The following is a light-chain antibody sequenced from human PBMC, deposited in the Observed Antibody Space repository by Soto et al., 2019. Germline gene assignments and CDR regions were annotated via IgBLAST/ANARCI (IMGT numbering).Light chain of an antibody. CDR3: QQYNDWPSMT. CDR2: GAS. Sequence: EIVMTQSPATLSVSPGERVTLSCRASQSVSSHLAWYQQKPGQAPRLLIYGASTRATGIPARFSGSGSGTEFSLTISSLQSEDVAAYYCQQYNDWPSMTFGQGTRLEIK. J-gene: IGKJ5*01. V-gene: IGKV3-15*01. CDR1: QSVSSH.